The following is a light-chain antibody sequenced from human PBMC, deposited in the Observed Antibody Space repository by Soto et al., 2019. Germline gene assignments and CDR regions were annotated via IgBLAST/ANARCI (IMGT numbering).Light chain of an antibody. J-gene: IGKJ1*01. CDR2: RAS. V-gene: IGKV3-15*01. CDR1: QSVSSN. Sequence: ILMTQSPATLSVSPGERATLSCRASQSVSSNLAWYQQKPGQAPRLLMYRASTRAAGFPARFSGSGSGTEFTLTISSLQSEDFELYYCQQYNNWPRTFGQGTKVDIK. CDR3: QQYNNWPRT.